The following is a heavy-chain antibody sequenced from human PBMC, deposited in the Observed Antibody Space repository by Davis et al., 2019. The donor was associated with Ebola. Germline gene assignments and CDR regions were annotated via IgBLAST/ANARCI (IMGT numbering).Heavy chain of an antibody. CDR1: DSPFHRPY. J-gene: IGHJ4*02. V-gene: IGHV4-59*11. CDR2: IYYSGST. CDR3: PSLGSYWSYVCY. Sequence: PSKPLSLPFHPPDSPFHRPYRSWIRQPPGKGLAWIGYIYYSGSTNYNPSLKSRDTISVDTSKNQFSLKLSSVTAADTAVYSCPSLGSYWSYVCYWSQGTLVTVSS. D-gene: IGHD2-8*02.